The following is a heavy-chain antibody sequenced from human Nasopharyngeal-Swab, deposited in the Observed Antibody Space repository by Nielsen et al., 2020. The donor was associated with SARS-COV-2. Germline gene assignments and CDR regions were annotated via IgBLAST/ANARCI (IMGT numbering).Heavy chain of an antibody. Sequence: GESLKISCAASGFTFSSYAIHWVRQAPGKGLEWVTFISYDGRNKYYADSVKGRFTISRDNSKNTLYLQMNSLRAEDTAVYYCARPYSGSYYGAFDIWGQGTMVTVSS. J-gene: IGHJ3*02. CDR1: GFTFSSYA. CDR2: ISYDGRNK. D-gene: IGHD1-26*01. V-gene: IGHV3-30*04. CDR3: ARPYSGSYYGAFDI.